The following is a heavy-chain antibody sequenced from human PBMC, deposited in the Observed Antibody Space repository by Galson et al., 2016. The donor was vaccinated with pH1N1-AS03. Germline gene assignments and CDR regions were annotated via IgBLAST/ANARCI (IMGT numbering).Heavy chain of an antibody. D-gene: IGHD3-10*01. CDR1: GYTFTSND. J-gene: IGHJ4*02. CDR2: MNPNTGIT. V-gene: IGHV1-8*01. CDR3: ARGVSAGVDF. Sequence: SVKVSCKASGYTFTSNDINWVRQATGQGLEWMGWMNPNTGITGYAQKFQGRVTMTRDISISTAYMELSSLRSEDTAAYFCARGVSAGVDFWGQGILVTVSS.